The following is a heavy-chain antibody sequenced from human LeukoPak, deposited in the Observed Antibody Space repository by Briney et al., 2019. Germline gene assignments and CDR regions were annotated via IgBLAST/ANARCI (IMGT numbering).Heavy chain of an antibody. J-gene: IGHJ5*02. CDR3: ARAALGYCRGGSCYPGWFDP. CDR2: IYYSTST. Sequence: SQTLSLTCTVSGGTSSAGYYWSWIRQHPGKGLEWIGYIYYSTSTYYNPSLKSRVTISVDTSKNQFSLKLNSVTAADTAVYYCARAALGYCRGGSCYPGWFDPWGQRTLVTVSS. D-gene: IGHD2-15*01. CDR1: GGTSSAGYY. V-gene: IGHV4-31*03.